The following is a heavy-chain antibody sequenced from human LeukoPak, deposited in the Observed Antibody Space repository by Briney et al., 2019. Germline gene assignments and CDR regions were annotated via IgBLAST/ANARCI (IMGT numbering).Heavy chain of an antibody. CDR1: VGAISCGDYY. D-gene: IGHD5-18*01. Sequence: PSETLSLTCTVSVGAISCGDYYWSWIRQPPGKGLEWIGHIYYSGSTYQNPSLKSRVTISVDTSKNQFSLRLSSVTGADTAVHYCARGSGGYSYGSFSYWGQGTLVTVSS. V-gene: IGHV4-30-4*01. CDR2: IYYSGST. J-gene: IGHJ4*02. CDR3: ARGSGGYSYGSFSY.